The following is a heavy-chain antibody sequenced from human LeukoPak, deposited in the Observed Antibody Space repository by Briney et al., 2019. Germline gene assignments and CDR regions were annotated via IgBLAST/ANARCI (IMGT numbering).Heavy chain of an antibody. J-gene: IGHJ5*02. CDR1: GYTFISYY. CDR2: VNPNSGGT. D-gene: IGHD3-10*01. CDR3: ARDTLLWFGPKYYFDP. Sequence: ASVKVSCKASGYTFISYYMHWVRQAPGQGLEWMGWVNPNSGGTNYAQRFQGRVTMTRDTSISTAYMELSRLKSDDTAMYYCARDTLLWFGPKYYFDPWGQGTLVTVSS. V-gene: IGHV1-2*02.